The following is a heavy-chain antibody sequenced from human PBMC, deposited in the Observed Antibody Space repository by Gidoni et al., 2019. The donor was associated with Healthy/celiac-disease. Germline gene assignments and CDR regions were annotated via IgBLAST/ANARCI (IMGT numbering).Heavy chain of an antibody. D-gene: IGHD6-19*01. CDR2: ISWNSGSI. J-gene: IGHJ4*02. V-gene: IGHV3-9*01. CDR3: AKEWGSSGWSPFDY. CDR1: GFTFDDYA. Sequence: EVQLVESGGGLVQPGRSLRLSCAASGFTFDDYAMHWVRQAPGKGLEWVSGISWNSGSIGYADSVKGRFTISRDNAKNSLYLQMNSLRAEDTALYYCAKEWGSSGWSPFDYWGQGTLVTVSS.